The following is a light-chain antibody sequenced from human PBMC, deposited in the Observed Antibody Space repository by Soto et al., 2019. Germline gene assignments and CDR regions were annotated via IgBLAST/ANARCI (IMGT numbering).Light chain of an antibody. CDR1: SSNIGAGYD. J-gene: IGLJ3*02. CDR2: GNS. Sequence: QSVLTQPPSVSGAPGQRVTISCTGSSSNIGAGYDVHWYQQLPGTAPKLLIYGNSNRPSGVPDRFSGSKSGTSASLAITGLQAEDEADYYCKSHDSSLSGWVFGGGTKLTVL. V-gene: IGLV1-40*01. CDR3: KSHDSSLSGWV.